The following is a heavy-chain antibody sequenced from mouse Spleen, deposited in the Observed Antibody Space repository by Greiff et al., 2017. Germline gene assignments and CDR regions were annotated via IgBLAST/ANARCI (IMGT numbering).Heavy chain of an antibody. Sequence: DVKLQESGPELVKPGASVKISCKTSGYTFTEYTMHWVKQSHGKSLEWIGGINPNNGGTSYNQKFKGKATLTVDKSSSTAYMELRSLTSEDSAVYYCAKEIYYDYDREGGYYWGQGTTLTVSS. V-gene: IGHV1-18*01. D-gene: IGHD2-4*01. CDR1: GYTFTEYT. J-gene: IGHJ2*01. CDR3: AKEIYYDYDREGGYY. CDR2: INPNNGGT.